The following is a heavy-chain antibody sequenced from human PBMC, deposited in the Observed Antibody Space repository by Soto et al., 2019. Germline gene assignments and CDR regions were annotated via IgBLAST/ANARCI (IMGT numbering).Heavy chain of an antibody. CDR1: GGTFSSYA. D-gene: IGHD2-2*01. V-gene: IGHV1-69*13. J-gene: IGHJ4*02. CDR3: ARDTSYCSSTSCLNLQPGVLGY. CDR2: IIPIFGTA. Sequence: GASVKVSCKASGGTFSSYAISWVRQAPGQGLEWMGGIIPIFGTANYAQKFQGRVTITADESTSTAYMELSSLRSEDTAVYYCARDTSYCSSTSCLNLQPGVLGYWGQGTLVTVSS.